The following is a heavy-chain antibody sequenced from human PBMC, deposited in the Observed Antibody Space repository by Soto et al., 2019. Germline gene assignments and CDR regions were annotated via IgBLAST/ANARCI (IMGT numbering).Heavy chain of an antibody. Sequence: QVQLVESGGGLVQPGRSLRLSCAASGFSFSSYTMHWVRQTPGKGLERVAVISHDGGDKYYADSVKGRFTISRDNSKNPLYLQMNSLSREDTAVYYCAREYSLAVVAPGSWGQGILVTVSS. V-gene: IGHV3-30*04. CDR1: GFSFSSYT. J-gene: IGHJ4*02. CDR3: AREYSLAVVAPGS. CDR2: ISHDGGDK. D-gene: IGHD3-22*01.